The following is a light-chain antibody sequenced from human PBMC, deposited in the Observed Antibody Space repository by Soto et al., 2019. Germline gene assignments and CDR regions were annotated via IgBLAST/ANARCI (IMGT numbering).Light chain of an antibody. CDR1: QRVSSTS. V-gene: IGKV3D-20*01. Sequence: EIVLTQSPTTLSLSPGERATLSCGASQRVSSTSLAWYQQKPGLPPKLLIYDASRRATGVPDRFSGGGSGTDFILTITTLEPEDFAMYFCQQRKTFGQGTKVEIK. CDR3: QQRKT. CDR2: DAS. J-gene: IGKJ1*01.